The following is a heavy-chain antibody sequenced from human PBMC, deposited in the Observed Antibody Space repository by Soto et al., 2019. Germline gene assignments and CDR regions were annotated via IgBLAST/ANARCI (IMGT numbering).Heavy chain of an antibody. Sequence: SETLSLTCTVSGGSISSGDYYWSWIRQPPGKGLEWIGYIYYSGSTYYNPSLKSRVTISVDTSKNQFSLKLSSVTAADTAVYYCARGMLTVVTHNWFDPWGQGTLVTVSS. J-gene: IGHJ5*02. CDR3: ARGMLTVVTHNWFDP. D-gene: IGHD2-15*01. V-gene: IGHV4-30-4*01. CDR1: GGSISSGDYY. CDR2: IYYSGST.